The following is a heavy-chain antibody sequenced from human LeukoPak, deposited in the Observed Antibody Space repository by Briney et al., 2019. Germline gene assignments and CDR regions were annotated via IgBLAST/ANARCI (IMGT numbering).Heavy chain of an antibody. V-gene: IGHV3-23*01. CDR1: GITFSNYA. CDR2: ISGSAHKI. CDR3: ARNQPRHDYGDYEERVLYYYYGMDV. D-gene: IGHD4-17*01. Sequence: GGSLRLSCVASGITFSNYAVSWVRQAPEKGLDWVSVISGSAHKIRYADSVKGRFTISRDNSKNTLYLQMNSLRAEDTAVYYCARNQPRHDYGDYEERVLYYYYGMDVWGQGTTVTVSS. J-gene: IGHJ6*02.